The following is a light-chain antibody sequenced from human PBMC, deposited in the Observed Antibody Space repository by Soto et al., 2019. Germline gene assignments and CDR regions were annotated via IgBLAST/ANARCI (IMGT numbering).Light chain of an antibody. Sequence: DIQMTQSPSTLSASVGDRVTITCRASQSIRSWLAWYQQKPGKAPKLLIYDASSLQSGVPSRFSGRGSGTEFTLTISSLQPDDFVTYYCHQYDSYSWTFGQGTKVDIK. CDR3: HQYDSYSWT. CDR2: DAS. J-gene: IGKJ1*01. CDR1: QSIRSW. V-gene: IGKV1-5*01.